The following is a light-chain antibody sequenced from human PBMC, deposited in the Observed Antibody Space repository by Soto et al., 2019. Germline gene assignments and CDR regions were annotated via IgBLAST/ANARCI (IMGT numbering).Light chain of an antibody. CDR3: QQYANSPYT. CDR1: QSVSSNY. J-gene: IGKJ2*01. CDR2: GAS. V-gene: IGKV3-20*01. Sequence: IVLTQSPGTLSLSPGERATLSCRASQSVSSNYLAWYQQKPGQAPRLLIHGASSRATGILDRFSGSGSGTDFTLTISRLQPEDFAVYYCQQYANSPYTFGQGTKLEIK.